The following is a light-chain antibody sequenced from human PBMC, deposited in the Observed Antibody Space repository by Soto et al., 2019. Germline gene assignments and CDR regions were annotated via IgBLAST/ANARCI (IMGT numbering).Light chain of an antibody. CDR1: QSVRSSD. J-gene: IGKJ1*01. CDR2: GAS. Sequence: EIVLTQSPGTLSLSPGERAALSCRASQSVRSSDLAWYQHRPGQAPRLLIYGASSRATGIPDRFSGSRSGTEFTLTSSSLQPDDFATYYCQQYNSYSWTCGQGTKVDIK. V-gene: IGKV3-20*01. CDR3: QQYNSYSWT.